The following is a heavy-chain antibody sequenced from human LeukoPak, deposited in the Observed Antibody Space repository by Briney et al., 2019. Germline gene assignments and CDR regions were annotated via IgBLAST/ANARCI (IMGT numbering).Heavy chain of an antibody. Sequence: GGSLRLSCAASGFSFSSYAMSWVRQAPGKGLEWVSHISHDGGSTYYADSVKGRFTISRDNSKNTLYLQMSGLQDEDTAIYYCAKVKFYFDNWGQGTLVTVSS. CDR3: AKVKFYFDN. CDR1: GFSFSSYA. V-gene: IGHV3-23*01. J-gene: IGHJ4*02. CDR2: ISHDGGST.